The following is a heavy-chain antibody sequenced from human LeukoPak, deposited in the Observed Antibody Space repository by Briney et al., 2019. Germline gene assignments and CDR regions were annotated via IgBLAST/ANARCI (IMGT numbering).Heavy chain of an antibody. CDR1: GLTVSSNY. J-gene: IGHJ4*02. CDR3: ARSNCNNCYLGVWYFFDY. V-gene: IGHV3-66*01. D-gene: IGHD1/OR15-1a*01. CDR2: MYSGGSI. Sequence: PGGSVRLSCAASGLTVSSNYMSWVRQAPGKGLEWVSVMYSGGSIYYTGSVKGRFTISRATSKNTLYLQMNSLRAEDTAVYYCARSNCNNCYLGVWYFFDYCGQRALVTVSS.